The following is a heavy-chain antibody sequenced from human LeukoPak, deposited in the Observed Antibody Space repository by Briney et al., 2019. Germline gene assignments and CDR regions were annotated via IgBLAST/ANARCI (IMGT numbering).Heavy chain of an antibody. Sequence: GGSLRLSCAASGFTFSGSAMHWVRQASGKGLEWVGRIRSKANSYATAYAASVKGRFTISRDDSKNTAYLQMNSLKTEDTAVYYCTRSAPAPNWFDPWGQGTLVTVSS. CDR1: GFTFSGSA. V-gene: IGHV3-73*01. CDR2: IRSKANSYAT. J-gene: IGHJ5*02. CDR3: TRSAPAPNWFDP.